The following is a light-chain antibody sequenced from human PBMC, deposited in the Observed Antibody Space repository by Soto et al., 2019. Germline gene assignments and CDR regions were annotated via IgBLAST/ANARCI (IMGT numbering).Light chain of an antibody. CDR3: QQYGSSPRNT. CDR1: QSVSSSY. V-gene: IGKV3-20*01. J-gene: IGKJ2*01. CDR2: GAS. Sequence: EIVLTQSPGTLSLSPGERATLSCRASQSVSSSYLAWYQQKTGQAPRLLIYGASSRATGIPDRFSGSGSGTDFTLTISRLEPEDFAVYYCQQYGSSPRNTFGQGTKLEIK.